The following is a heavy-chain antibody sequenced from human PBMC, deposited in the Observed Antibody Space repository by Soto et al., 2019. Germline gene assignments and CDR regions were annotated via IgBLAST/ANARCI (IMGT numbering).Heavy chain of an antibody. J-gene: IGHJ4*01. D-gene: IGHD6-19*01. V-gene: IGHV4-59*04. CDR3: ARHDGFSSGWIFDY. CDR2: IYYSGST. CDR1: GVSISSYY. Sequence: PSETLSLTCTVSGVSISSYYWSWIRQPPGKGLEWIGYIYYSGSTYYNPSLKSRVSMSVDTSVDQFSLKLSSVTAADTAVYYCARHDGFSSGWIFDYWGHGTLVTVSS.